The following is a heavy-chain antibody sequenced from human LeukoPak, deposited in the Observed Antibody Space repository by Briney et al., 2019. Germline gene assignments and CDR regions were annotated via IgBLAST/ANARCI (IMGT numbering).Heavy chain of an antibody. J-gene: IGHJ4*02. Sequence: KPSETLSLTCTAAGGSTSSYYWSWIRQPPGKGQGRIVYISYSADTKYNPSLKSRVTISVDTSNNTFSLQRSSLTASDTAVYYCSAFSDSSFRGYSYDYGGQGTLVTVSS. CDR2: ISYSADT. CDR1: GGSTSSYY. D-gene: IGHD3-22*01. V-gene: IGHV4-59*01. CDR3: SAFSDSSFRGYSYDY.